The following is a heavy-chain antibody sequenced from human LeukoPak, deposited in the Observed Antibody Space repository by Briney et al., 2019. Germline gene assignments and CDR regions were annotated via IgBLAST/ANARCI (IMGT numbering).Heavy chain of an antibody. D-gene: IGHD3-22*01. CDR1: GGSISSGGYY. V-gene: IGHV4-31*01. J-gene: IGHJ4*02. CDR3: ARARPDYYYDSSGYYSPFSFFDY. CDR2: IYYSGST. Sequence: SSQTLSLTCTVSGGSISSGGYYWSWIRQHPGKGLEWIGYIYYSGSTYYNPSLKSQVTISVDTSKNQFSLKLSSVTAADTAVYYCARARPDYYYDSSGYYSPFSFFDYWGQGTLVTVSS.